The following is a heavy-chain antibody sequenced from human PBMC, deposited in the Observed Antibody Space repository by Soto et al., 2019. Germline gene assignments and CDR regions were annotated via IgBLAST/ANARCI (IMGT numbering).Heavy chain of an antibody. CDR2: ISYSGST. J-gene: IGHJ4*02. D-gene: IGHD3-16*01. CDR3: ARADPDASVGY. Sequence: SETLSLTCTVFGGSMSSHYWTWLRQPPGKGLEWIGYISYSGSTYYNPSLKSRVTISADTSRNQFSLKLSSVIAADTAVYYCARADPDASVGYWGQGTLVT. CDR1: GGSMSSHY. V-gene: IGHV4-59*11.